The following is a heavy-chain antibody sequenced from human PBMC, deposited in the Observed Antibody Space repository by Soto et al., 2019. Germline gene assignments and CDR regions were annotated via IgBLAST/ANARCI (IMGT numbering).Heavy chain of an antibody. CDR3: ARLRRTGHFDY. V-gene: IGHV3-11*05. J-gene: IGHJ4*02. CDR1: GFTFSDHY. Sequence: QVQLVESGGGLVKPGGSLRLSCVASGFTFSDHYMPWIRQAPGKGLEWLSFISPSSSYTNYADSVKGRFTISRDNAMNSLYLQMNSLSAEYTAVYYCARLRRTGHFDYWGQGTLVTVSS. CDR2: ISPSSSYT.